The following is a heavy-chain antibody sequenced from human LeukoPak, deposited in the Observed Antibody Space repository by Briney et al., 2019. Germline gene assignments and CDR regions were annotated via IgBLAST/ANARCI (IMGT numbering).Heavy chain of an antibody. CDR2: MNPNSGNT. CDR1: GYTFTSYD. D-gene: IGHD4/OR15-4a*01. CDR3: VRKNYGSNRWFDP. Sequence: ASVKVSCKASGYTFTSYDINWVRQATGQGLEWMGWMNPNSGNTGYAQKFQGKVTMTRNTSISTAYMELSSLRSEDTAVYYCVRKNYGSNRWFDPWGQGTLVTVSS. J-gene: IGHJ5*02. V-gene: IGHV1-8*01.